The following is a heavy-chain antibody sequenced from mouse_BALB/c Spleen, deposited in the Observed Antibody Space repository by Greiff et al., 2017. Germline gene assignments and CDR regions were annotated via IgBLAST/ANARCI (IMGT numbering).Heavy chain of an antibody. V-gene: IGHV1S137*01. Sequence: VQLKESGAELVRPGVSVKISCKGSGYTFTDYAMHWVKQSHAKSLEWIGVISTYYGDASYNQKFKGKATMTVDKSSSTAYMELARLTSEDSAIYYCAMDYYGSSRYAMDYWGQGTSVTVSS. CDR1: GYTFTDYA. D-gene: IGHD1-1*01. CDR3: AMDYYGSSRYAMDY. CDR2: ISTYYGDA. J-gene: IGHJ4*01.